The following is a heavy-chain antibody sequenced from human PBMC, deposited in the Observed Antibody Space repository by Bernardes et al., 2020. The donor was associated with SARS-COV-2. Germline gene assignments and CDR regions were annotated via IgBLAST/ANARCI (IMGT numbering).Heavy chain of an antibody. J-gene: IGHJ6*02. D-gene: IGHD3-22*01. V-gene: IGHV1-2*02. CDR2: INPNSGGT. CDR1: GYTFTGYY. CDR3: ALPPSNYDRYGMDV. Sequence: ASVKVSCKASGYTFTGYYIHWVRQAPGQGLEWMGWINPNSGGTIYAQKFQGRVTMTRDTSISTAYMELSRLRSDDTAMYYCALPPSNYDRYGMDVWGPGTTVTVAS.